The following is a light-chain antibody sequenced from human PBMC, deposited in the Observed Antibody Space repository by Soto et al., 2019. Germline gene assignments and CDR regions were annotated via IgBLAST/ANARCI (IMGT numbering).Light chain of an antibody. J-gene: IGLJ1*01. V-gene: IGLV1-40*01. Sequence: QSVLTHPPSVSWAPGHRFTISFTGSISNIWAGYDVHWYQQLPGTAPKPLIYGNSNRPSGVPDRFSCSKSGTSASLAITGLQAEDEADYYCQSYDSSLSGSYVFGTWTKVTVL. CDR2: GNS. CDR1: ISNIWAGYD. CDR3: QSYDSSLSGSYV.